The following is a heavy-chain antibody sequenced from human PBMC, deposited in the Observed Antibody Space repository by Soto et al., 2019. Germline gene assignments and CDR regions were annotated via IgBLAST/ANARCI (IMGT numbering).Heavy chain of an antibody. J-gene: IGHJ4*02. Sequence: EVQVVESGGGLVQPGGSLRLSCAASGFSVTNNYMNWVRQAPGKGLEWVSIIDIGGNTYYADSVKDRFTISRDNSRNRLYLHMNSLRAEDTAVYYCARGRGSTGYLGREHYFDYWGQGTLVTVSP. CDR1: GFSVTNNY. D-gene: IGHD2-2*01. CDR2: IDIGGNT. V-gene: IGHV3-66*01. CDR3: ARGRGSTGYLGREHYFDY.